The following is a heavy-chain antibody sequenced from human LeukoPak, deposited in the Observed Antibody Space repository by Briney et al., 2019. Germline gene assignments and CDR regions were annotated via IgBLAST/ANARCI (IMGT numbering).Heavy chain of an antibody. V-gene: IGHV3-53*01. J-gene: IGHJ4*02. Sequence: GGSLRLFCAASGFTVSSNYMSWVRQAPGKGLEWVSVIYSGGSTYYADSVKGRFTISRDNYKNTLYLQMNSLISEDTAVYYCAREAPSGYDYLDYWGQGTLVTVSS. D-gene: IGHD5-12*01. CDR3: AREAPSGYDYLDY. CDR2: IYSGGST. CDR1: GFTVSSNY.